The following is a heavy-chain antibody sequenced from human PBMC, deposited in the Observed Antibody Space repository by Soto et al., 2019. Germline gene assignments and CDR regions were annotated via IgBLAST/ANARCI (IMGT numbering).Heavy chain of an antibody. CDR1: GFTFSSYA. J-gene: IGHJ6*02. Sequence: QVQLVESGGGVVQPGRSLRLSCAASGFTFSSYAMHWVRQAPGKGLEWVAVISYDGSNKYYADSVKGRFTISRDNSKNTLYLQMNSLRAEDTAVYYCARDRLRYNWNDFPYYYYGMDVWSQETTVPVTS. CDR3: ARDRLRYNWNDFPYYYYGMDV. D-gene: IGHD1-1*01. CDR2: ISYDGSNK. V-gene: IGHV3-30-3*01.